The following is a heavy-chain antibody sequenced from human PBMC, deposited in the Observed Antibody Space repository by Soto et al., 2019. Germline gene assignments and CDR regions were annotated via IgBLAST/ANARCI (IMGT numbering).Heavy chain of an antibody. CDR1: GGTFSSYA. Sequence: HVQLGQSGAEQKKPGSSVKVSCKASGGTFSSYAISWVRQAPGQGLEWLGGIIPISGTANYAQKFQGRVTITADESTSTAYMELSSLRSEDTAVYYCARSQGSSTSLEIYYYYYYGMDVWGQGTTVTVSS. J-gene: IGHJ6*02. V-gene: IGHV1-69*01. D-gene: IGHD2-2*01. CDR3: ARSQGSSTSLEIYYYYYYGMDV. CDR2: IIPISGTA.